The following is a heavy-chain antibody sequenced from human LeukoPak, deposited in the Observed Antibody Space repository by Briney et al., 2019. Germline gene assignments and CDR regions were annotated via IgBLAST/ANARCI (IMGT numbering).Heavy chain of an antibody. CDR1: GFTFSSYG. J-gene: IGHJ4*02. Sequence: GGSLRLSCAASGFTFSSYGMYWVRQAPGKGLEWVAVIWYDGSNKYYADSVKGRFTISRDNSKNTLYLQMNSLRAEDAAVYYCAREKHLSDYYYDSSGYYFDYWGQGTLVTVSS. V-gene: IGHV3-33*01. D-gene: IGHD3-22*01. CDR2: IWYDGSNK. CDR3: AREKHLSDYYYDSSGYYFDY.